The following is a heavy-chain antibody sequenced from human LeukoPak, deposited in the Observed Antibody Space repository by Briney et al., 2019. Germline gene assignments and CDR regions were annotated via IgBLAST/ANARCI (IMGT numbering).Heavy chain of an antibody. CDR2: INPNSGGT. Sequence: ASVKVSCKAFGYTFTTYYMHWVRQAPGQGLEWMGWINPNSGGTNYAQKFQGRVTMTRDTSISTAYMELSRLRSDDTAVYYCATPERGYSGYDFGSWGQGTLVTVSS. CDR1: GYTFTTYY. V-gene: IGHV1-2*02. J-gene: IGHJ4*02. CDR3: ATPERGYSGYDFGS. D-gene: IGHD5-12*01.